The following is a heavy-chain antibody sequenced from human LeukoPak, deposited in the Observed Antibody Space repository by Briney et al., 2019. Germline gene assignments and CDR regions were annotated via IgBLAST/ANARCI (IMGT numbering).Heavy chain of an antibody. Sequence: SETLSLTCAVYGGSFSGYYWSWIRQPPGKGLEWIGEINHSGSTNYNPSLKSRVTISVDTSKNQFSLKLSSVTAADTAVYYCASAHDSYDAFDIWGQGTMVTVSS. CDR1: GGSFSGYY. CDR2: INHSGST. CDR3: ASAHDSYDAFDI. V-gene: IGHV4-34*01. D-gene: IGHD5-18*01. J-gene: IGHJ3*02.